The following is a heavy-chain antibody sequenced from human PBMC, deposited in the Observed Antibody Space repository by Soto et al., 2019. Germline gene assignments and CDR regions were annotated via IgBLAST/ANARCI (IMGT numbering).Heavy chain of an antibody. V-gene: IGHV1-8*01. CDR2: MNPNSGNT. CDR3: ARVDLSMTSYYYYGMDV. J-gene: IGHJ6*02. D-gene: IGHD3-22*01. CDR1: GYTFTSYD. Sequence: QVQLVQSGAEVKKPGASVKVSCKASGYTFTSYDIIWVRQATGQGLEWVGWMNPNSGNTGYAQKFQGRVTMTRNTSINTAYMELSSLRSQDTAVYYCARVDLSMTSYYYYGMDVWGQGTTVTVSS.